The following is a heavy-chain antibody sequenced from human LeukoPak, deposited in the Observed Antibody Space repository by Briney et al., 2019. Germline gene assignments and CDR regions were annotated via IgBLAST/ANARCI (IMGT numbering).Heavy chain of an antibody. CDR1: GGSISSSSYY. CDR2: IYYSGST. Sequence: DPSETLSLTCTVSGGSISSSSYYWGWIRQPPGKGLEWIGSIYYSGSTYYNPSLKSRVTISVDTSKNQFSLKLSSVTAADTAVYYCARERMVRGVRLPHVDYWGQGTLVTVSS. J-gene: IGHJ4*02. V-gene: IGHV4-39*07. D-gene: IGHD3-10*01. CDR3: ARERMVRGVRLPHVDY.